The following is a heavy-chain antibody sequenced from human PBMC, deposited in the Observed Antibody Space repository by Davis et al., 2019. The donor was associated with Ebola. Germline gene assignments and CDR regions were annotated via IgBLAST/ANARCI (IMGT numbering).Heavy chain of an antibody. CDR3: ARDRGFNWFDP. J-gene: IGHJ5*02. Sequence: GGLRLSCAASGFTFSDYYMSWIRQAPGKGLEWVSYISSSSSYTNYADSVKGRFTISRDNAKNSLYLQMNSLRAEDTAVYYCARDRGFNWFDPWGQGTLVTVSS. CDR1: GFTFSDYY. CDR2: ISSSSSYT. V-gene: IGHV3-11*06.